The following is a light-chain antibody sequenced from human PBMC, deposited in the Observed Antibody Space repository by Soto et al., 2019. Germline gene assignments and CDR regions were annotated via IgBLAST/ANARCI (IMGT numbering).Light chain of an antibody. J-gene: IGLJ1*01. Sequence: QPVLTQPPSVSGAPGQRVTISCTGSSSNIGAGYDVHWYQQLPGIAPKLLIYANSNRPSGVPDRFSGSKSGTSASLAITGLQAEDEADYYCQSYDSSLYVLGTGTKVTVL. V-gene: IGLV1-40*01. CDR1: SSNIGAGYD. CDR2: ANS. CDR3: QSYDSSLYV.